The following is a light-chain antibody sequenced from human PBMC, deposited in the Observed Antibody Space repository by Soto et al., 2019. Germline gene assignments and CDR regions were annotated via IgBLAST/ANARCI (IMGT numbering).Light chain of an antibody. Sequence: QSALTQPASVSGSPGQSITISCTGTSSDIGYYNYDSWYQQHPGKAPKLIIYEVNNRPSGVSNRFSGSKSANTASLTISGLQAEDEADYHCSSYTTTSTVVFGAGTKLTVL. CDR1: SSDIGYYNY. CDR2: EVN. CDR3: SSYTTTSTVV. J-gene: IGLJ1*01. V-gene: IGLV2-14*01.